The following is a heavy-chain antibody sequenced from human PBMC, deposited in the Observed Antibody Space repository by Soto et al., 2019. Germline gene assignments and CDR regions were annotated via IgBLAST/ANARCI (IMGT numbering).Heavy chain of an antibody. CDR1: GYTFTSYG. Sequence: ASVKVSCKASGYTFTSYGISWVRHAPGQGLEWMGWISAYNGNTNYAQKLQGRVTMTTDTSTSTAYMELRSLRSDDTAVYYCASDKFGAYRMATFGDWGRGTVVPSPQ. D-gene: IGHD3-10*01. V-gene: IGHV1-18*01. CDR3: ASDKFGAYRMATFGD. J-gene: IGHJ4*02. CDR2: ISAYNGNT.